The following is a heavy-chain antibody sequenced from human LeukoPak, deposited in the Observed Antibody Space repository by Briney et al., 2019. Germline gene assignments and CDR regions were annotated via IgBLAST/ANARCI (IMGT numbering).Heavy chain of an antibody. D-gene: IGHD4-11*01. CDR2: IYYSGST. CDR1: GGSIGSSSYY. V-gene: IGHV4-39*01. Sequence: PSETLSLTCTVSGGSIGSSSYYWGWIRQPPGTGLEWIGSIYYSGSTYYNPSLKSRVTISVDTSKNQFSLKLSSVTAADTAVYYCASGDDYSNYEAVGWFDPWGQGTLVTVSS. CDR3: ASGDDYSNYEAVGWFDP. J-gene: IGHJ5*02.